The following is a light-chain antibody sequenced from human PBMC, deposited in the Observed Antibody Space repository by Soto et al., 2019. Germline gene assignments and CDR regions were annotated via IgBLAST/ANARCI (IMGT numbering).Light chain of an antibody. CDR3: QQLSRYTLT. J-gene: IGKJ4*01. CDR2: DAY. Sequence: DIQITQSPASVSSSVRDRVTITCQASQNINNYLNWYQQKPGRAPKLLIYDAYNLEAGVPSRFSGSGSETEFSLTIRALQHEDFATYYCQQLSRYTLTFGGGTKV. V-gene: IGKV1-33*01. CDR1: QNINNY.